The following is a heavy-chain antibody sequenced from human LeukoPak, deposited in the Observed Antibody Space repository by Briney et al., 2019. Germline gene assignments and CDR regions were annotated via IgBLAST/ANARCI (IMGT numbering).Heavy chain of an antibody. J-gene: IGHJ4*02. D-gene: IGHD1-26*01. CDR1: GYTFTGYY. CDR2: IIPILGIA. V-gene: IGHV1-69*02. Sequence: SVKVSCKASGYTFTGYYMHWVRQAPGQGLEWMGRIIPILGIANYAQKFQGRVTITADKSTSTAYMELSSLRSEDTAVYYCASRSGSYWSGGDTDYWGQGTLVTVSS. CDR3: ASRSGSYWSGGDTDY.